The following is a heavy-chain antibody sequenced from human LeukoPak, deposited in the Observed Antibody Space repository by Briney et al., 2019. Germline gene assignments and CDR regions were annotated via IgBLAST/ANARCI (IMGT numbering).Heavy chain of an antibody. V-gene: IGHV4-39*01. CDR1: GGSISRSSYY. CDR2: IYYSGST. Sequence: PSETLSLTCTVSGGSISRSSYYWRWIRQPPGKGLEWIGSIYYSGSTYYNPSLKSRVTISVDTSKNQFSLKLSSVTAADTAVYYCARHLRSARDAFDIWGQGTMVTVSS. CDR3: ARHLRSARDAFDI. J-gene: IGHJ3*02.